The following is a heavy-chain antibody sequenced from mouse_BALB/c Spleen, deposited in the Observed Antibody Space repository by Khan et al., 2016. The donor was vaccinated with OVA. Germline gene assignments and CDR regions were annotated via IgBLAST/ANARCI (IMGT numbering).Heavy chain of an antibody. Sequence: VELVESGAELARPGASVKMSCKASGYTFTSYTMHWVKQRPGQGLEWIGYINPSSGYTNYNQKFKDKATLTADKSSSTAYMQLSSLTSEDSAVYYCARDGAYYRNDGWFAYWGQGTLVTVSA. J-gene: IGHJ3*01. CDR1: GYTFTSYT. V-gene: IGHV1-4*01. CDR3: ARDGAYYRNDGWFAY. D-gene: IGHD2-14*01. CDR2: INPSSGYT.